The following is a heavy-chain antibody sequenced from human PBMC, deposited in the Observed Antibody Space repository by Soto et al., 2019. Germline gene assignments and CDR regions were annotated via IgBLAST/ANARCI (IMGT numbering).Heavy chain of an antibody. V-gene: IGHV1-69*01. Sequence: QVQLVQSGAEVKKPGSSAKVSCKASGGTFSSYAISWVRQAPGQGLEWMGGIIPIFGTANYAQKFQGRVTITADESTSTAYMELSSLRSEDTAVYYCARGAAAGTSYYYYGMDVWGQGTTVTVSS. CDR3: ARGAAAGTSYYYYGMDV. CDR2: IIPIFGTA. D-gene: IGHD6-13*01. J-gene: IGHJ6*02. CDR1: GGTFSSYA.